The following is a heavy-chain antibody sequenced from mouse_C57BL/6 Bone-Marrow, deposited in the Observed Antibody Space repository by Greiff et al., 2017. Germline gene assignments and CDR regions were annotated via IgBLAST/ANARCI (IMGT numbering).Heavy chain of an antibody. D-gene: IGHD1-1*01. CDR3: ARPYYGSSPYFDY. CDR1: GYTFTSYW. V-gene: IGHV1-59*01. Sequence: VQLQQPGAELVRPGTSVKLSCKASGYTFTSYWMHWVKQRPGQGLEWIGVIDPSDSYTNYNQKFKGKATLTVDTSSSTAYMQLSSLTSEDSAVYYCARPYYGSSPYFDYWGQGTTLTVSS. J-gene: IGHJ2*01. CDR2: IDPSDSYT.